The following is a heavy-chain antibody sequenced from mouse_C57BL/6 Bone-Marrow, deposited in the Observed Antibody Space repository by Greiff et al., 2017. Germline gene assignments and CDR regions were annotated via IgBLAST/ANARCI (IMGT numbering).Heavy chain of an antibody. J-gene: IGHJ3*01. D-gene: IGHD3-3*01. CDR1: GYAFSSSW. CDR2: IYPGDGDT. CDR3: ARLGREFAY. V-gene: IGHV1-82*01. Sequence: QVQLQQSGPELVKPGASVKFSCTASGYAFSSSWMNWVKQRPGQGLEWIGRIYPGDGDTNYNGKFKGKATLTADKSSSTAYMQLSSLTSEDSAVYFCARLGREFAYWGQGTLVTVSA.